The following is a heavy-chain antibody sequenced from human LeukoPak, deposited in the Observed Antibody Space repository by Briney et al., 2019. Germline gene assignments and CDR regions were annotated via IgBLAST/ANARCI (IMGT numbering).Heavy chain of an antibody. V-gene: IGHV5-51*01. J-gene: IGHJ4*02. D-gene: IGHD1-26*01. CDR2: IYPGDSDT. CDR3: AIYSDTYYFDC. Sequence: GESLKISCKGSGYSFTSSWIGWVRQMPGKGPEWMGIIYPGDSDTRYSPSFQGQVTISADKSISTAYLQWSSLKASDTAMYYCAIYSDTYYFDCWGQGTLVTVSS. CDR1: GYSFTSSW.